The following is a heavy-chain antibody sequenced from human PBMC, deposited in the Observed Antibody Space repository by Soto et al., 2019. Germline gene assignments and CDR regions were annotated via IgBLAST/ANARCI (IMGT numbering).Heavy chain of an antibody. D-gene: IGHD5-18*01. Sequence: HPGGSLRLSCAASGFTFSSYAMSWVRQAPGKGLEWVSAISGSGGSTYYADSVKGRFTISRDNSKNTLYLQMNSLRAEDTAVYYCAKDRGYSYGYFDYWGQGTLVTVSS. V-gene: IGHV3-23*01. J-gene: IGHJ4*02. CDR2: ISGSGGST. CDR1: GFTFSSYA. CDR3: AKDRGYSYGYFDY.